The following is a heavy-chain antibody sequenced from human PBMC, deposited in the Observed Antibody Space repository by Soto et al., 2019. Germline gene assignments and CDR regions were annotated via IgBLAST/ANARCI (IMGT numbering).Heavy chain of an antibody. CDR3: ATAAADAKRYYYGMDV. Sequence: SVKVSCKASGFTFTSSAVQWVRQARGQRLEWIGWIVVGSGNTNYAQKFQERVTITRDMSTSTAYMELSSLRSEDTAVYYCATAAADAKRYYYGMDVWGQGTTVTVSS. CDR2: IVVGSGNT. J-gene: IGHJ6*02. CDR1: GFTFTSSA. D-gene: IGHD6-13*01. V-gene: IGHV1-58*01.